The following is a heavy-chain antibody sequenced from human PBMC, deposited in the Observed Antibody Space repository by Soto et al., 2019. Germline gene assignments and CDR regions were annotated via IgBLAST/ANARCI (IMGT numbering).Heavy chain of an antibody. V-gene: IGHV1-18*01. Sequence: ASVKVSCKASGYTFTSYGISWVRQAPGQGLEWMGRISAYNGNTNYAQKLQGRVTMTTDTSTSTAYMELRSLRSDDTAVYYCAIDCPEGRRYYYDSLYYYGMDVWGQGTTVTVSS. CDR2: ISAYNGNT. J-gene: IGHJ6*02. D-gene: IGHD3-22*01. CDR1: GYTFTSYG. CDR3: AIDCPEGRRYYYDSLYYYGMDV.